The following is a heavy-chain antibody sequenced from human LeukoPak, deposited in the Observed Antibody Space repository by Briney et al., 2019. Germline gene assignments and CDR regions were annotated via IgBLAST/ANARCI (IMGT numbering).Heavy chain of an antibody. CDR1: GGSFSGYY. CDR2: INHSGST. Sequence: PSETLSLTCAVYGGSFSGYYWSWIRQPPGKGLEWIGEINHSGSTNYNPSLKSRVTISVDTSKNQFSLKLSSVTAADTAVYHCARTRLRWSIFDYWGQGTLVTVSS. D-gene: IGHD4-23*01. J-gene: IGHJ4*02. CDR3: ARTRLRWSIFDY. V-gene: IGHV4-34*01.